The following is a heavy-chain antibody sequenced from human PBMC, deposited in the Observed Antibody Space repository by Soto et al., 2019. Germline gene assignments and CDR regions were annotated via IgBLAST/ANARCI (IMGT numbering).Heavy chain of an antibody. CDR3: ARLFCVKVVVITEDPYYYYGMDV. J-gene: IGHJ6*02. D-gene: IGHD3-22*01. CDR2: ISYDGSNK. Sequence: QPGGSLRLSCADSGFTFSSYAMHWVRQAPGKGLEWVAVISYDGSNKYYADSVKGRFTISRDNSKNTLYLQMNSLRAEDTAVYYCARLFCVKVVVITEDPYYYYGMDVWGQGTTVTVS. CDR1: GFTFSSYA. V-gene: IGHV3-30-3*01.